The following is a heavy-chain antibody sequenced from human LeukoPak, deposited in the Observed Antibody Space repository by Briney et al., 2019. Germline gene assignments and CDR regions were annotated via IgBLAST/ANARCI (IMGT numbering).Heavy chain of an antibody. Sequence: PGGSLRLSCVASGFTFSSFWMSWVRQAPGKGLEWVANIKQDGSKKNYVDSVKGRFTISRDNAKNSLYLQMNSLRAEDTAIYYCASKSDTRPFNYFDYWGQGTLVTVSS. CDR3: ASKSDTRPFNYFDY. D-gene: IGHD2-21*01. J-gene: IGHJ4*02. CDR1: GFTFSSFW. V-gene: IGHV3-7*03. CDR2: IKQDGSKK.